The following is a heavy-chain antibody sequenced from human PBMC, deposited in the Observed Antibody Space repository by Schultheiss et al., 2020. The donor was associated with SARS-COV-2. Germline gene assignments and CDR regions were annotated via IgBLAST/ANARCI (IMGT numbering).Heavy chain of an antibody. CDR1: GFTFSSYS. J-gene: IGHJ6*02. CDR3: AREGVTVNYYYYGMDV. Sequence: GGSLRLSCAASGFTFSSYSMNWVRQAPGKGLEWVSYISSSSRTIYYADSVKGRFTISRDNAKNSLYLQMNSLRDEDTAVYYCAREGVTVNYYYYGMDVWGQGTTVTVSS. V-gene: IGHV3-48*02. CDR2: ISSSSRTI. D-gene: IGHD1-14*01.